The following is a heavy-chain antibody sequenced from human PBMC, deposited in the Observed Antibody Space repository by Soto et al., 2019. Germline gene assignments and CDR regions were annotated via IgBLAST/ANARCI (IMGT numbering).Heavy chain of an antibody. CDR2: IYYSGST. J-gene: IGHJ6*02. V-gene: IGHV4-61*08. CDR3: ARPPNYYYYGFDV. Sequence: SETLSLTCTVSGSSVSSGDYFWSWLRQSPGKRLEWIAYIYYSGSTNYNPSLKSRATISVDTSKSQVSLTLTSMTAADAALYYCARPPNYYYYGFDVCAQATAVIVYS. CDR1: GSSVSSGDYF. D-gene: IGHD3-10*01.